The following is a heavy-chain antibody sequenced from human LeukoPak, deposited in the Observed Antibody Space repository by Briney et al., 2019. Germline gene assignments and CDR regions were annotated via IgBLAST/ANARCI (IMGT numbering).Heavy chain of an antibody. V-gene: IGHV4-61*01. CDR3: ARNPLYSGSRTYDF. CDR1: GGSFNSGSYY. D-gene: IGHD1-26*01. J-gene: IGHJ4*02. CDR2: IYYSGST. Sequence: SETLSLTCTVSGGSFNSGSYYWSWLRQPPGKGLEWIGYIYYSGSTNYNPSLKSRVTISVDTSKNQFSLKLNSVTAADTAVYYCARNPLYSGSRTYDFWGQGTLVTVSS.